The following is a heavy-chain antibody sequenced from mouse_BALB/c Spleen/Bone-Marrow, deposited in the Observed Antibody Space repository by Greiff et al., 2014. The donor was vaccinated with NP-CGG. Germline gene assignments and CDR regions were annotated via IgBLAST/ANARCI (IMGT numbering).Heavy chain of an antibody. CDR1: GYTFTSYT. V-gene: IGHV1-4*01. CDR2: INPSSGYT. D-gene: IGHD2-14*01. Sequence: QVPLKESGAELARPGASVKMSCKASGYTFTSYTMHWVKQRPGQGLEWIGYINPSSGYTNYNQKFKDKATLTADKSSSTAYMQLSSLTSEDSAVYYCARAAYYRYDEGAWFAYWGQGTLVTVSA. CDR3: ARAAYYRYDEGAWFAY. J-gene: IGHJ3*01.